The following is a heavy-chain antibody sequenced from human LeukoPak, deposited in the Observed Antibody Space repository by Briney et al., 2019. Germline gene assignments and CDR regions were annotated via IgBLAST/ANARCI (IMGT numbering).Heavy chain of an antibody. V-gene: IGHV4-59*01. Sequence: PSETLSLTCTVSGGSISSYYWSWIRQPPGKGLEWIGYIFYSGNTNSGSANYNPSLKSRVTISVDTSKNQFSLKLSSVTAADTAMCYCARVAFRHYYFDYWGQGTLVTVSS. J-gene: IGHJ4*02. CDR2: IFYSGNTNSGSA. CDR3: ARVAFRHYYFDY. CDR1: GGSISSYY.